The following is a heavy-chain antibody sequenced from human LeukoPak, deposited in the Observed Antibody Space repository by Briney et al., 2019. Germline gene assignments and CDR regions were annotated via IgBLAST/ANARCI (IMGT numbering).Heavy chain of an antibody. CDR1: GFTFSSYG. CDR2: IRYDGSNK. D-gene: IGHD6-19*01. V-gene: IGHV3-30*02. CDR3: AKVIIAVAGPNEHYYYYGMDV. J-gene: IGHJ6*02. Sequence: PGGSLRLSCAASGFTFSSYGMHWVRQAPGKGLEWVAFIRYDGSNKYYADSVKGRFTISRDNSKNTLYLQMNSLRAEDTAVYYCAKVIIAVAGPNEHYYYYGMDVWGQGTTVTVSS.